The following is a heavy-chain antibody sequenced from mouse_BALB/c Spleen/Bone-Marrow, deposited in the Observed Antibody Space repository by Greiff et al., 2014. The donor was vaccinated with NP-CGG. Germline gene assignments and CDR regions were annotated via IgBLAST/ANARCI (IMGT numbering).Heavy chain of an antibody. CDR1: GFNIKDTY. J-gene: IGHJ2*01. CDR3: ARYYYGSSYFDY. Sequence: VQLKESGAELVKPGASVKLSCTASGFNIKDTYMHWVKQMPEQGLEWIGRIDPANGNTKYDPKFQGKATITADTSSNTAYLQLSSLTSEDTAVYYCARYYYGSSYFDYWGQGTTLTVSS. D-gene: IGHD1-1*01. V-gene: IGHV14-3*02. CDR2: IDPANGNT.